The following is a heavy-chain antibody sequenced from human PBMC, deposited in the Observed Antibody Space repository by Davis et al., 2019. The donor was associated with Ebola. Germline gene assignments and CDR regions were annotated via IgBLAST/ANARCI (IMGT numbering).Heavy chain of an antibody. CDR2: SVRTDKP. Sequence: GESLKISCAASGFTFTCYGMSWVRQAPGKGPEWDSASVRTDKPHYADPVKGRFTISRDKSKNTVYLQMNSMGAEDTAVYYCAKEIGGSGWYSIDYWGQGTLVTVSS. D-gene: IGHD6-19*01. J-gene: IGHJ4*02. V-gene: IGHV3-23*01. CDR1: GFTFTCYG. CDR3: AKEIGGSGWYSIDY.